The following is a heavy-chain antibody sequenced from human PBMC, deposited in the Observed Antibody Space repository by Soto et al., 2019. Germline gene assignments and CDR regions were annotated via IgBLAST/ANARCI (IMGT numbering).Heavy chain of an antibody. CDR3: AKEGLQLVPEGDYYYCGMDV. J-gene: IGHJ6*02. Sequence: GGSLRLSCAASGFTFSSYAMSWVRQAPGKGLEWVSAISGSGGSTYYADSVKGRFTISRDNSKNTLYLQMNSLRAEDTAVYYCAKEGLQLVPEGDYYYCGMDVWGQGTTVTVSS. D-gene: IGHD1-1*01. V-gene: IGHV3-23*01. CDR1: GFTFSSYA. CDR2: ISGSGGST.